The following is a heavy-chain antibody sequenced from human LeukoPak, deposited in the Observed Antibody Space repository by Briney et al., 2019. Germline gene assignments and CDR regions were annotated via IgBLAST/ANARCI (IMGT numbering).Heavy chain of an antibody. CDR1: GFTFSNYG. V-gene: IGHV3-30*02. D-gene: IGHD2-15*01. Sequence: GGSLRLSCAASGFTFSNYGMHWVRQAPGKGLEWVAFIRYDGSNKYYGDSVKGRFTISRDNSKNTLYLQMNSLRAEDKAVYYCAKAPNLVAAPDYWGQGTLVTVSS. J-gene: IGHJ4*02. CDR2: IRYDGSNK. CDR3: AKAPNLVAAPDY.